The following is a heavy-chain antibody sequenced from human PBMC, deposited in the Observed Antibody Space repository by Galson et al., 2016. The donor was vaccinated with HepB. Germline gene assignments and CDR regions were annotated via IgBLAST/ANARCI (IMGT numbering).Heavy chain of an antibody. CDR1: GYSFSNYW. CDR2: IDPRDSDT. CDR3: ARLRQYSGSGYGWFDP. J-gene: IGHJ5*02. Sequence: QSGAEVKKPGESLKISCKGSGYSFSNYWIGWVRQMPGKGLEWMGVIDPRDSDTRYSPSFQGQVTISADKSITTAYLQWTSLRASDSAMYYCARLRQYSGSGYGWFDPWGQGTLVTVSS. V-gene: IGHV5-51*01. D-gene: IGHD6-13*01.